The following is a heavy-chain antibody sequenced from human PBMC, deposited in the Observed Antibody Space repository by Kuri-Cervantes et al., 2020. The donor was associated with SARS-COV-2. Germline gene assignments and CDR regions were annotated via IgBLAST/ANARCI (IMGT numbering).Heavy chain of an antibody. Sequence: SETLSLTCTVSGGSISSSSYYWGWIRQPPGKGLEWIGYIYHSGSTYYNPPLKSRVTISVDRSKNQFSLKLSSVTAADTAVYYCARGGYDFWSDPQDQQYYMDVWGKGTTVTVSS. CDR2: IYHSGST. J-gene: IGHJ6*03. D-gene: IGHD3-3*01. CDR3: ARGGYDFWSDPQDQQYYMDV. CDR1: GGSISSSSYY. V-gene: IGHV4-39*07.